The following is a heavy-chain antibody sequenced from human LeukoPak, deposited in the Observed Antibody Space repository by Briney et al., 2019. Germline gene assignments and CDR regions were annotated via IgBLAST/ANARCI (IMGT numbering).Heavy chain of an antibody. CDR1: GFTFSSYW. CDR3: ARWEVGYSYGFDY. J-gene: IGHJ4*02. Sequence: PGGSLRLSCAASGFTFSSYWMHWVRQAPGKGLVWVSRINSDGSSTSYADSVKGRFTISRDNAKNTLYLQMNSLRAEDTAVYYCARWEVGYSYGFDYWGQGTLVTVSS. CDR2: INSDGSST. V-gene: IGHV3-74*01. D-gene: IGHD5-18*01.